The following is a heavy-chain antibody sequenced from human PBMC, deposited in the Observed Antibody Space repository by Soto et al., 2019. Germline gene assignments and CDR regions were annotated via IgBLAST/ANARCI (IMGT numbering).Heavy chain of an antibody. CDR2: IYHTGST. Sequence: SETLSLTCYVSGGSISSTYWWTWVRQPPGKGLEWIGEIYHTGSTSYNPSLKSRVTISVDKSNNQFSLKLSSVTAADTAVYYCARTRAVWFDPWGQGTLVTVSS. CDR1: GGSISSTYW. J-gene: IGHJ5*02. V-gene: IGHV4-4*02. D-gene: IGHD6-19*01. CDR3: ARTRAVWFDP.